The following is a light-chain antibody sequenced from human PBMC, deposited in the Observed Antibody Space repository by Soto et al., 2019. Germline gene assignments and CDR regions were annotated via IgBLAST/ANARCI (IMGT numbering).Light chain of an antibody. V-gene: IGKV3-15*01. Sequence: ETVMTQSPATLYVSPGERATLSCRASQSVSTNIAWYQQKPGQAPRLLVHGASTRATGIPARFSGSGSGTEFTLIISSRQSEDFAVYHCQQYNNWPRTFGQGTKVEIK. CDR3: QQYNNWPRT. J-gene: IGKJ1*01. CDR2: GAS. CDR1: QSVSTN.